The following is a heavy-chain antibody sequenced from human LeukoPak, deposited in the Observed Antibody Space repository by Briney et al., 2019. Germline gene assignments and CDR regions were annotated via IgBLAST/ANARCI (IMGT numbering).Heavy chain of an antibody. Sequence: PGGSLRLSCAASGFTFSSYGMSWVRQAPGKGLEWVSSISSSSSYIYYADSVKGRFTISRDNAKNSLYLQMNSLRAEDTAVYYCAREVVGAINAWGQGTLVTVSS. CDR2: ISSSSSYI. CDR1: GFTFSSYG. V-gene: IGHV3-21*01. CDR3: AREVVGAINA. D-gene: IGHD1-26*01. J-gene: IGHJ5*02.